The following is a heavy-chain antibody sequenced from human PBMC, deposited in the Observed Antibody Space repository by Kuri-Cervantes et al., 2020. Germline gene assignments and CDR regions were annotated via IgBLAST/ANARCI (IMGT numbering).Heavy chain of an antibody. D-gene: IGHD3-3*01. V-gene: IGHV3-9*01. CDR1: GFTFSSYA. J-gene: IGHJ3*02. CDR3: AKDAYDFWSGYSLGDAFDI. Sequence: GGSLRLSCAASGFTFSSYAMHWVRQAPGKGLEWVSGISWNSGSIGYADSVKGRFTISRDNAKNSLYLQMNSLRAEDTALYYCAKDAYDFWSGYSLGDAFDIWGQGTMVTVSS. CDR2: ISWNSGSI.